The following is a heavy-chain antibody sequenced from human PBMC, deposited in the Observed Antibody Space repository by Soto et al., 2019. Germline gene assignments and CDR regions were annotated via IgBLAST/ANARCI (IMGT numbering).Heavy chain of an antibody. CDR3: AKTTTDYDFWNGYYYFDY. D-gene: IGHD3-3*01. CDR1: GFTFSSYA. CDR2: ISGSGGST. J-gene: IGHJ4*02. Sequence: PGGSLRLSYAASGFTFSSYAMSWVRQAPGKGLEWVSAISGSGGSTYYADSVKGRFTISRDNSKNTLYLQMNSLRAEDTAVYYCAKTTTDYDFWNGYYYFDYWGQGTLVTVSS. V-gene: IGHV3-23*01.